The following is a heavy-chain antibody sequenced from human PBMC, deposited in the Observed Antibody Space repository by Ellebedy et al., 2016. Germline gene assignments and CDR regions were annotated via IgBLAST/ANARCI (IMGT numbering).Heavy chain of an antibody. V-gene: IGHV5-51*01. CDR3: ARTGIAVAAYDY. CDR2: IYPGDSDT. D-gene: IGHD6-19*01. CDR1: GYSFTSYW. Sequence: GGSLRLSXKGSGYSFTSYWIGWVRQMPGKGLEWMGIIYPGDSDTRYSPSFQGQVTISADKSISTAYLQWSSLKASDTAMYYCARTGIAVAAYDYWGQGTLVTVSS. J-gene: IGHJ4*02.